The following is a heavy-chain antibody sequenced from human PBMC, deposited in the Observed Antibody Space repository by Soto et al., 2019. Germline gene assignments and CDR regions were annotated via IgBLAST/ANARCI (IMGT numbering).Heavy chain of an antibody. CDR2: IIPIFGTA. D-gene: IGHD1-26*01. J-gene: IGHJ2*01. V-gene: IGHV1-69*01. Sequence: QVQLVQSGAEVKRPGSSVKVSCKASGGTFSSYAISWVRQAPGQGLEWMGGIIPIFGTANYAQKFQGRVTITADESTSTAYMELSSLRSEDTAVYYCARDRGWELPNWYFDLWGRGTLVTVSS. CDR3: ARDRGWELPNWYFDL. CDR1: GGTFSSYA.